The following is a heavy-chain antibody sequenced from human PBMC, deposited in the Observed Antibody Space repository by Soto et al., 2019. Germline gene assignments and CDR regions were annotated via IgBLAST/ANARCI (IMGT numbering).Heavy chain of an antibody. D-gene: IGHD2-21*02. CDR1: GGSITSNNYH. CDR2: ISYSGST. Sequence: SETLSLTLNVSGGSITSNNYHWGGGRHPQVTGMDCIGSISYSGSTFYNPSLKSRVTMSVDTYKNHFSLRLTSVTAADTAVYYCARNIVVVTAHVPPADNYYYYYGLDVWGQGTTVPVSS. CDR3: ARNIVVVTAHVPPADNYYYYYGLDV. V-gene: IGHV4-39*02. J-gene: IGHJ6*01.